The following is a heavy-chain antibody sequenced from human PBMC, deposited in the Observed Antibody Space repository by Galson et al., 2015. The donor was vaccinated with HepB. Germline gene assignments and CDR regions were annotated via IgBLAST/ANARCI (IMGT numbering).Heavy chain of an antibody. J-gene: IGHJ4*02. V-gene: IGHV3-30*18. CDR3: AKDRPDSIAASGASGYYFDY. CDR2: ISYDGSEE. D-gene: IGHD6-6*01. CDR1: GFTFSTYG. Sequence: SLRLSCAASGFTFSTYGIHWVRQAPGKGLEWVALISYDGSEERYADSVKGRFTISRDNSKNTLNLQMNSLRADDTAVYYCAKDRPDSIAASGASGYYFDYWGPGTLVTVSS.